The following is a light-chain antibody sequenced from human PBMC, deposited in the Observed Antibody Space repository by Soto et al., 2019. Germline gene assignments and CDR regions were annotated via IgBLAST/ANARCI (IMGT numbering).Light chain of an antibody. Sequence: DIQMTQSPSSVSASVGDRVTITCRASQYISSWLAWYQQKPGKAPQLLIYAASSLHSGVPSRFSGSGSGTDFTLTISSLQPEDFATYYCLQSNSFPHTFGQGTKLEIK. CDR1: QYISSW. J-gene: IGKJ2*01. V-gene: IGKV1-12*01. CDR3: LQSNSFPHT. CDR2: AAS.